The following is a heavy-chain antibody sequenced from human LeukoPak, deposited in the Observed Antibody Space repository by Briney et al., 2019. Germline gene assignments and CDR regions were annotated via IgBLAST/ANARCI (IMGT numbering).Heavy chain of an antibody. J-gene: IGHJ4*02. CDR2: ISAYNGNA. CDR1: GYTFTSYG. V-gene: IGHV1-18*01. D-gene: IGHD6-6*01. CDR3: ARGEYSSSSKPFYYFDY. Sequence: ASVKVSCKASGYTFTSYGISWVRQAPGQGLERMGWISAYNGNANYAQKLQGRVTMTTDTSTSTAYMELRSLRSDDTAVYYCARGEYSSSSKPFYYFDYWGQGTLVTVSS.